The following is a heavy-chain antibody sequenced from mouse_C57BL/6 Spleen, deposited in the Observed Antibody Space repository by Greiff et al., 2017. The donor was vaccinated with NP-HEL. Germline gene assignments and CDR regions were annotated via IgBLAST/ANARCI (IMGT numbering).Heavy chain of an antibody. J-gene: IGHJ4*01. CDR3: ARGDGPYAMDY. V-gene: IGHV1-82*01. CDR2: IYPGDGDT. CDR1: GYAFSSSW. D-gene: IGHD2-3*01. Sequence: QVQLQQSGPELVKPGASVKISCKASGYAFSSSWMNWVKQRPGKGLEWIGRIYPGDGDTNYNGKFKGKATLTADKSSSTAYMQLSSLTSEDSAVYFCARGDGPYAMDYWGQGTSVTVSS.